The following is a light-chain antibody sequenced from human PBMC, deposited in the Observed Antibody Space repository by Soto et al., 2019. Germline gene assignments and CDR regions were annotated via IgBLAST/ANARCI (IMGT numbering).Light chain of an antibody. Sequence: EIVLTQSPGTLSLSPGERATLSCRASQSVSNNYLAWYQQKPGQAPRLLIYGASNRATGIPDRFSGSGSGTDFTLTITRLETEDFAVYHCQQYSNSPLTFGGGTKVEV. V-gene: IGKV3-20*01. J-gene: IGKJ4*01. CDR2: GAS. CDR1: QSVSNNY. CDR3: QQYSNSPLT.